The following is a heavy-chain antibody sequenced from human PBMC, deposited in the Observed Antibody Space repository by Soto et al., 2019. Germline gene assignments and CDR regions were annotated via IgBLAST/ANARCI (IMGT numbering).Heavy chain of an antibody. CDR2: INAGNGNT. CDR1: GYTFTSYA. D-gene: IGHD6-13*01. Sequence: GASVKVSCKASGYTFTSYAIHWVRQAPGQRLEWMGWINAGNGNTKYSQKFQGRVTITRDTSASTAYMELSRLSSEDTAVYYCAREFPSLSSSWREYFQHWGQGTLVTVSS. J-gene: IGHJ1*01. CDR3: AREFPSLSSSWREYFQH. V-gene: IGHV1-3*01.